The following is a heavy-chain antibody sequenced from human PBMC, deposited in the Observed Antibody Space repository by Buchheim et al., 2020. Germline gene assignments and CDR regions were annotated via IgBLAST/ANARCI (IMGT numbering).Heavy chain of an antibody. CDR1: SGSISSYY. CDR2: IYYTGTT. Sequence: QVQLQESGPGLVKSSETLSLTCSVSSGSISSYYWNWIRQPPGKGLEWIGHIYYTGTTRYNPSLKRRVSLSVDTPRNQFSLTLTSVTAADTAIYYCAAGDYWSHPENWFDPWGQGAL. D-gene: IGHD3-3*01. J-gene: IGHJ5*02. CDR3: AAGDYWSHPENWFDP. V-gene: IGHV4-59*12.